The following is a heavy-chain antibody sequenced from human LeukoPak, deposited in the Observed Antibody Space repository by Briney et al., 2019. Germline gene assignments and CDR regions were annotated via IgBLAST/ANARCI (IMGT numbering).Heavy chain of an antibody. J-gene: IGHJ4*02. CDR1: GFTFSSYA. CDR3: AKDLRPGELVRGSYFDY. CDR2: ISGSGGST. Sequence: GGSLRLSCAASGFTFSSYAMSWVRQAPGKGLERVSAISGSGGSTYYADSVKGRFTISRDNSKNTLYLQMNSLRAEDTAVYYCAKDLRPGELVRGSYFDYWGQGTLVTVSS. V-gene: IGHV3-23*01. D-gene: IGHD3-10*01.